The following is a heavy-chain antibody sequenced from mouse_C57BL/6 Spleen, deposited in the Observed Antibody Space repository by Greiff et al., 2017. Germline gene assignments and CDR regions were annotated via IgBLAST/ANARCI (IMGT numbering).Heavy chain of an antibody. CDR2: IDPSDSYT. Sequence: QVQLQQPGAELVMPGASVKLSCKASGFTFTSYWMHWVKQRPGQGLEWIGEIDPSDSYTNYHQKFKGKSTLTVDKSSSTAYMQLSSLTSEDSAVYYCARADYGGCAYWGQGTLVTVSA. CDR3: ARADYGGCAY. D-gene: IGHD2-4*01. J-gene: IGHJ3*01. V-gene: IGHV1-69*01. CDR1: GFTFTSYW.